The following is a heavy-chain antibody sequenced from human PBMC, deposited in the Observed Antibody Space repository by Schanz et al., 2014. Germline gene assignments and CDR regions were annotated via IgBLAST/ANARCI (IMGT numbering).Heavy chain of an antibody. CDR3: ATCSGGTCHAKPVLDN. V-gene: IGHV1-18*04. CDR2: ISGYNGHT. Sequence: QLVQSGAEVKKPGASVKVSCKASGFTLTSHFMHWLRQAPGQGLEWMGWISGYNGHTNYAQNLQGRVTMTTDTSTSTAYMELRSLRFDDTAVYYCATCSGGTCHAKPVLDNWGQGTLVTVSS. D-gene: IGHD2-15*01. J-gene: IGHJ4*02. CDR1: GFTLTSHF.